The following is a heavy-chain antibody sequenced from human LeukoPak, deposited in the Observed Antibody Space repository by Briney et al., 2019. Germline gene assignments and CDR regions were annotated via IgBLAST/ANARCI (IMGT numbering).Heavy chain of an antibody. Sequence: SETLSLTCAVYGGSFSGYYWSWLRQPPGKGLEWIGEINRSGSTNYNPSFKSRVTISVDTSKNQFSLKLSSVTAADTAVYYCARGARNYDFWSGYSPSLYYMDVWGKGTTVTVSS. CDR3: ARGARNYDFWSGYSPSLYYMDV. J-gene: IGHJ6*03. V-gene: IGHV4-34*01. D-gene: IGHD3-3*01. CDR2: INRSGST. CDR1: GGSFSGYY.